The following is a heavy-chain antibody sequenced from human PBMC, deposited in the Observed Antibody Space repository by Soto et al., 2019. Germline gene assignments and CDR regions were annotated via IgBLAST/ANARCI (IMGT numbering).Heavy chain of an antibody. D-gene: IGHD2-8*02. CDR2: ISRDGGTK. CDR3: TGEVASGY. V-gene: IGHV3-30*03. Sequence: QVQLVESGGGVVQPGRSLRLSCAVSGFTVSTYGMHWVRQAPGKGLEWVPVISRDGGTKYYADSVKGRFTISRDNSRNTLFLEMNSLRGDDMAVYYCTGEVASGYWGQGTLVTVSS. CDR1: GFTVSTYG. J-gene: IGHJ4*02.